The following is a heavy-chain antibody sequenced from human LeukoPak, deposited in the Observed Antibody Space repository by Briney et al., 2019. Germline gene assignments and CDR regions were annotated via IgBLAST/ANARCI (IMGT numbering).Heavy chain of an antibody. CDR2: INPNSGGT. CDR3: ARTSIAAAGFDY. J-gene: IGHJ4*02. Sequence: VASVKVSCKASGYTFTGYYMHWVRQAPGQGLEWMGWINPNSGGTNYAQKFQDRVTMTRDTSISTAYMELSRLRSDDTAVYYCARTSIAAAGFDYWGQGTLVTVSS. CDR1: GYTFTGYY. D-gene: IGHD6-13*01. V-gene: IGHV1-2*02.